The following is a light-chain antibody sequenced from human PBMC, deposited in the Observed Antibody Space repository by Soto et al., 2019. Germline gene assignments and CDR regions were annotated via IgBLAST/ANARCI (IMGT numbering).Light chain of an antibody. CDR2: DAS. V-gene: IGKV1-5*01. J-gene: IGKJ4*01. CDR3: QQRSSWPT. Sequence: DNQMTQSPSTLSASVGDRVTITCRASQSISSSLAWYQQKPGKAPKLLIYDASSLESGVPSRFSGSGSRTEFTLTISSLQPDDVATYYCQQRSSWPTFGGATKVDIK. CDR1: QSISSS.